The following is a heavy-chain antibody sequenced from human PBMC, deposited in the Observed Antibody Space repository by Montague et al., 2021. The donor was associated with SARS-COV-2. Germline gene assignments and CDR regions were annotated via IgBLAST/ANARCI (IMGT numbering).Heavy chain of an antibody. D-gene: IGHD2-2*03. J-gene: IGHJ4*02. CDR3: VGALGIVVVAATMGFEH. CDR1: GFDFSSYP. Sequence: SLRLSCAASGFDFSSYPMHWVRQAPGKGLEWVAVMSYDGSNQYYVDSVKGRFTISRDNSKNTVFLQMNSLRADDTAVYYCVGALGIVVVAATMGFEHWGQGTLVTVSA. V-gene: IGHV3-30-3*01. CDR2: MSYDGSNQ.